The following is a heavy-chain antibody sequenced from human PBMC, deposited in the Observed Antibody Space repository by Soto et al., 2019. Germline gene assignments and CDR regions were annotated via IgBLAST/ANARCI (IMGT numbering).Heavy chain of an antibody. CDR1: GYSFTSYW. CDR3: ARRGGGATATADAFDI. CDR2: IYPGDSDT. Sequence: GESLKISCKGSGYSFTSYWIGWVRQMTGKGLEWMGIIYPGDSDTRYSPSFQGQVTISADKSISTAYLQWSSLKASDTAMYYCARRGGGATATADAFDIWGQGTMVTVSS. D-gene: IGHD4-17*01. V-gene: IGHV5-51*01. J-gene: IGHJ3*02.